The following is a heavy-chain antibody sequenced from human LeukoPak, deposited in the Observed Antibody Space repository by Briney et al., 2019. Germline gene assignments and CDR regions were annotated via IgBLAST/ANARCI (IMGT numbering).Heavy chain of an antibody. J-gene: IGHJ4*02. CDR2: TYTSGDT. V-gene: IGHV4-4*09. CDR3: ARTARVFDY. Sequence: PSETLSLTCTVSGGSISSDYWSWIRQPPGKGLEVIGYTYTSGDTNYNPSLRSRVTMSLDASKNEVSLKMSSVTAADTAVYYCARTARVFDYWGQGILVTVSS. CDR1: GGSISSDY.